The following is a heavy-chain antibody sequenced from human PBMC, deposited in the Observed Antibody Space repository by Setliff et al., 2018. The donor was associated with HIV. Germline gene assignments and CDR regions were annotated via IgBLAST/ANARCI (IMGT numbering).Heavy chain of an antibody. D-gene: IGHD6-19*01. J-gene: IGHJ3*02. V-gene: IGHV4-61*02. CDR3: SRVAGGVDAFDI. Sequence: LSLPFPVSGDFISTGSYYWSWIRQPAGKGLEWIGRIYTSRSTTYNPSLKSRITIPVDTSKKHFSLKLTSVTAADSAVYYCSRVAGGVDAFDILGQVTMVTVSS. CDR2: IYTSRST. CDR1: GDFISTGSYY.